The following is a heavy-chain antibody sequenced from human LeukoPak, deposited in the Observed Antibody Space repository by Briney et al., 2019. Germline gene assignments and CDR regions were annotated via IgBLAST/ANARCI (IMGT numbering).Heavy chain of an antibody. CDR3: AKHTMIVVVILDY. J-gene: IGHJ4*02. Sequence: GGSLRLSCAASGFTFSSYAMSWVRQAPGKGLEWVSAISGSGGSTYYADSVKGRFTISRDNSKNTLYLQMNSLRAEDTVVYYCAKHTMIVVVILDYWGQGTLVTVSS. CDR2: ISGSGGST. V-gene: IGHV3-23*01. D-gene: IGHD3-22*01. CDR1: GFTFSSYA.